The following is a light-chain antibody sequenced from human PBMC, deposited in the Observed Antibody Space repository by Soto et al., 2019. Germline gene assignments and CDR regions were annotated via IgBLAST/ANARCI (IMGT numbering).Light chain of an antibody. CDR3: QQYDNWPLT. V-gene: IGKV3-15*01. J-gene: IGKJ4*01. CDR1: QSVSSN. Sequence: EIVMTQSPATLPVSPGDRDTLSCRASQSVSSNLAWYQQKPGQAPRFLIYGASTRATGIPARFSGSGSGTEFTLTISSLQSEEFAVYYCQQYDNWPLTVGGGTKVDIK. CDR2: GAS.